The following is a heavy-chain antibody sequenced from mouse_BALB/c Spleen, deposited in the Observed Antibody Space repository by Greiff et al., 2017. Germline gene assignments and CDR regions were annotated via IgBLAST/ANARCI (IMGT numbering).Heavy chain of an antibody. CDR3: ARSVITTVDSWFAY. Sequence: VQLQQSGAELARPGASVKLSCKASGYTFTSYWMQWVKQRPGQGLEWIGAIYPGDGDTRYTQKFKGKATLTADKSSSTAYMQLSSLASEDSAVYYCARSVITTVDSWFAYWGQGTLVTVSA. CDR1: GYTFTSYW. V-gene: IGHV1-87*01. CDR2: IYPGDGDT. J-gene: IGHJ3*01. D-gene: IGHD1-1*01.